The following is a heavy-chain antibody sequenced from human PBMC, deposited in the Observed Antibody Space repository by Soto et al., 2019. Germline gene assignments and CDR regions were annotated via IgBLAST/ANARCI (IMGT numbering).Heavy chain of an antibody. J-gene: IGHJ5*02. CDR3: ARVGRGERCSSTSCYKNRIDP. V-gene: IGHV4-4*02. CDR2: IYHSGST. D-gene: IGHD2-2*02. Sequence: QVQLQESGPGLVKPSGTLSLTCAVSGGSISSSNWWSWVRQPPGKGLAWIGEIYHSGSTNYNPSLRSRVTISVDKSKNQFSLTLSYVTAADTAVYYWARVGRGERCSSTSCYKNRIDPWGQGTLVTVAS. CDR1: GGSISSSNW.